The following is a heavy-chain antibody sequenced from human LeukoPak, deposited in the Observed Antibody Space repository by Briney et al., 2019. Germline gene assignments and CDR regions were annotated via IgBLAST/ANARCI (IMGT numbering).Heavy chain of an antibody. CDR3: AKKRWLHSPFDY. V-gene: IGHV3-53*01. Sequence: GGSLRLSCAASGFTFSSNYMSWVRQAPGKGLEWVSVIYSGGSTYYSDSVKGRFTISRDNSKNTLCLQMNSLRAEDTAVYYCAKKRWLHSPFDYWGQGTLVTVSA. D-gene: IGHD5-24*01. CDR1: GFTFSSNY. CDR2: IYSGGST. J-gene: IGHJ4*02.